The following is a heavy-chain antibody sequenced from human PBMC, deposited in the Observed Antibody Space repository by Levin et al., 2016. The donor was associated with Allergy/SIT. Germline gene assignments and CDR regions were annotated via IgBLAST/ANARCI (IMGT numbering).Heavy chain of an antibody. CDR2: IIPIFGTA. CDR1: GGTFSSYA. Sequence: SVKVSCKASGGTFSSYAISWVRQAPGQGLEWMGGIIPIFGTANYAQKFQGRVTITADESTSTAYMELSSLRSEDTAVYYCARDYMGGDLLFDYWGQGTLVTVSS. V-gene: IGHV1-69*13. J-gene: IGHJ4*02. D-gene: IGHD4-17*01. CDR3: ARDYMGGDLLFDY.